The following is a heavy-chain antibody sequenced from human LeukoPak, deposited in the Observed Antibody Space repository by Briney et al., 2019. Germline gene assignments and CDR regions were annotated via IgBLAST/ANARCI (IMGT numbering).Heavy chain of an antibody. V-gene: IGHV4-59*01. Sequence: SETLSLTCTVSGGSISGYYWSWIRQPPGKGLEWIGYIYYSGSTNYNPSLKSRVTISVDTSKNQFSLKLSSVTAADTAVYSCARGAIVATIHYYYYYGMDVWGQGTTVTASS. CDR1: GGSISGYY. J-gene: IGHJ6*02. CDR3: ARGAIVATIHYYYYYGMDV. D-gene: IGHD5-12*01. CDR2: IYYSGST.